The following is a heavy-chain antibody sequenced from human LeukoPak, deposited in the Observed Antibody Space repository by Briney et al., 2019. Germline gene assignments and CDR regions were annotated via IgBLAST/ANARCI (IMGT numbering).Heavy chain of an antibody. D-gene: IGHD3-16*01. CDR3: ASSLWEGYYEPSYGMDV. CDR2: ISSSGSTI. CDR1: GFTFDDYE. V-gene: IGHV3-48*03. J-gene: IGHJ6*02. Sequence: PGGSLRLSCVASGFTFDDYEMNWVRQAPGKGLEWVSYISSSGSTIYYADSVKGRFTISRDNAKNSLYLQMNSLRAEDTAVYYSASSLWEGYYEPSYGMDVWGQGTTVTVSS.